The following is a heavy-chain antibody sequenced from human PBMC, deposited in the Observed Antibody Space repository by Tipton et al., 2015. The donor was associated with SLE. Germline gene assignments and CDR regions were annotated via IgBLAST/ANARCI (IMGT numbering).Heavy chain of an antibody. CDR3: ARGWEAFDT. V-gene: IGHV3-23*03. D-gene: IGHD1-26*01. CDR1: GFDFSRNA. CDR2: LYLGGTTA. Sequence: SLRLSCAASGFDFSRNAMTWVRQAPGKGLEWVSVLYLGGTTAYYADSVRGRFTVSRDVSKSSLYLQMNSLRAEDTAVYYCARGWEAFDTWGQGTTVTVSP. J-gene: IGHJ3*02.